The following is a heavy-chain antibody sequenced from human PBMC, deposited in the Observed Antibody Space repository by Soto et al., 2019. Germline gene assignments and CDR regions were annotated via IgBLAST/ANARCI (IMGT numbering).Heavy chain of an antibody. CDR1: GYAFSSYY. D-gene: IGHD5-18*01. V-gene: IGHV1-46*01. J-gene: IGHJ6*02. CDR3: ARDRTDTAMASYYYYGMDV. Sequence: GXSVKVSWKASGYAFSSYYMHWVRQAPGQGLEWMGIINPSGGSTSYAQKFQGRVTMTRDTSTSTVYMELSSLRSEDTAVYYCARDRTDTAMASYYYYGMDVWGQGTTVTVSS. CDR2: INPSGGST.